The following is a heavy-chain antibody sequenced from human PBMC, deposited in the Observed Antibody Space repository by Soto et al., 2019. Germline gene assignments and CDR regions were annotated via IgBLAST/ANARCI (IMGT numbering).Heavy chain of an antibody. Sequence: LRLSCAASGFTFSSYAMHWVRQAPGKGLEWVAVISYDGSNKYYADSVKGRFTISRDNSKNTLYLQMNSLRAEDTAVYYCAREPVVVVVAATYFDYWGQGTLVTVSS. CDR3: AREPVVVVVAATYFDY. J-gene: IGHJ4*02. V-gene: IGHV3-30-3*01. D-gene: IGHD2-15*01. CDR2: ISYDGSNK. CDR1: GFTFSSYA.